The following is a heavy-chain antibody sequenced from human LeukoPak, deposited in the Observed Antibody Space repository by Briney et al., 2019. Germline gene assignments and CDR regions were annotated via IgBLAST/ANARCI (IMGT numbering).Heavy chain of an antibody. V-gene: IGHV3-48*01. D-gene: IGHD5-24*01. Sequence: GGSLRLSCAASGFPFSDYSMNWVRQAPGKGLEWISYVGIDSGNTYYADSVKGRFTISADKAKNSLVLLMNSLRVEDTAVYYCARDYKYAFDNWGQGTLVTVSS. J-gene: IGHJ4*02. CDR1: GFPFSDYS. CDR2: VGIDSGNT. CDR3: ARDYKYAFDN.